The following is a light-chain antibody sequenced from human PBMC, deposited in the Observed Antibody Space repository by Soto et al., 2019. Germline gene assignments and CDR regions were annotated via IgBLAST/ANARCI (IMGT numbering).Light chain of an antibody. Sequence: DIQMTQSPSSLSASVGDRVTITCRGSQSISSYLSWLQQKPGKAPKLLIYGASSLQSGVPSRFSGSGSGTDFTLTISSLQPEDFATYYCQQSHTTPYTYGQGTKLEIK. CDR1: QSISSY. CDR2: GAS. J-gene: IGKJ2*01. CDR3: QQSHTTPYT. V-gene: IGKV1-39*01.